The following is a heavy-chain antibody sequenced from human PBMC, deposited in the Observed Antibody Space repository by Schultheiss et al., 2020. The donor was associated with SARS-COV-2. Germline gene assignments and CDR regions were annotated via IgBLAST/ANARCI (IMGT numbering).Heavy chain of an antibody. CDR2: INHSGST. J-gene: IGHJ5*02. Sequence: SQTLSLTCTVSGGSISSYYWSWIRQPPGKGLEWIGEINHSGSTNYNPSLKSRVTISVDTSKNQFSLKLSSVTAADTAVYYCARVGRPFVVRGVRGAPFDPWGQGTLVTVSS. D-gene: IGHD3-10*01. CDR1: GGSISSYY. CDR3: ARVGRPFVVRGVRGAPFDP. V-gene: IGHV4-34*01.